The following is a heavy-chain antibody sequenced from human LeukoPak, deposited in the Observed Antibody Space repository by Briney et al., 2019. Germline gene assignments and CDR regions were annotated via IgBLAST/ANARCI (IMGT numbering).Heavy chain of an antibody. D-gene: IGHD1-26*01. CDR2: IYYSGST. CDR1: GGSVGSGSYY. J-gene: IGHJ4*02. Sequence: SETLSLTCTVSGGSVGSGSYYWSWIRQPPGKGLEWIGYIYYSGSTNYNPSLKSRVTISVDTSKKQFSLKLSSVTAADTAVYYCARVGGATRFDYWGQGTLVTVSS. V-gene: IGHV4-61*01. CDR3: ARVGGATRFDY.